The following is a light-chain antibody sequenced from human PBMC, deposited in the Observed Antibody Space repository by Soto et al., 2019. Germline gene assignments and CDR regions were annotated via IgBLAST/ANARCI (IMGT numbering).Light chain of an antibody. V-gene: IGKV3-15*01. J-gene: IGKJ1*01. Sequence: EIVMTQSPATLSVSPGERATLSCRASQSVSSNLAWYQQKPGQAPRLLIYGASTRATGIPARFSGSGSGTELTITISSLQSEDFEVYYCQQYNNWPPAFGQGTKVDIK. CDR2: GAS. CDR1: QSVSSN. CDR3: QQYNNWPPA.